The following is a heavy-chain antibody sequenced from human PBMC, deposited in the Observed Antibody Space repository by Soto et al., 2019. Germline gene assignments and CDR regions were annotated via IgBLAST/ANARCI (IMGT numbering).Heavy chain of an antibody. CDR3: AREMLYPRDIVLVPAAIDY. D-gene: IGHD2-2*01. J-gene: IGHJ4*02. CDR2: ISYDGSNK. Sequence: PGGSLRLSCAASGFTFSSYAMHWVRQAPGKGLEWVAVISYDGSNKYYADSVKGRFTISRDNSKNTLYLQMNSLRAEDTAVYYCAREMLYPRDIVLVPAAIDYWGQGTLVTVSS. V-gene: IGHV3-30-3*01. CDR1: GFTFSSYA.